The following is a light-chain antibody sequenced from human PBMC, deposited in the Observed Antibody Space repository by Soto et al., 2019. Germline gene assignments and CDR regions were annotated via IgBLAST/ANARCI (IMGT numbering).Light chain of an antibody. CDR3: QQYNSYDMWS. J-gene: IGKJ1*01. CDR1: QGISKW. CDR2: GAS. Sequence: DIQMTQSPSTLSASVGDRVTITCRASQGISKWLAWYQQKPGKAPKLLIYGASSLENGVPSRFSGSGSGPEFTLTISSLQPDDFATDFCQQYNSYDMWSFGQGTKVDLK. V-gene: IGKV1-5*01.